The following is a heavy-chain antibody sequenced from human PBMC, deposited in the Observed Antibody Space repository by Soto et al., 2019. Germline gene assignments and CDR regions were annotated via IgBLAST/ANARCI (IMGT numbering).Heavy chain of an antibody. CDR1: GGSISSYY. Sequence: SETLSLTCTVSGGSISSYYWSWIRQPPGKGLEWIGYIYYSGSTNYNPSLKSRVTISVDTSKNQFSLKLSSVTAADTAVYYCEREDGYSYGVDYWGQGTLVTVSS. CDR3: EREDGYSYGVDY. J-gene: IGHJ4*02. CDR2: IYYSGST. V-gene: IGHV4-59*01. D-gene: IGHD5-18*01.